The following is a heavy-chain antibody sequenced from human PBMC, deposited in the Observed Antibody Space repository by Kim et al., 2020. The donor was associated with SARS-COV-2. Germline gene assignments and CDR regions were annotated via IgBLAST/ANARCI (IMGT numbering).Heavy chain of an antibody. V-gene: IGHV3-15*01. D-gene: IGHD2-21*02. CDR2: IKSKTDGGTT. Sequence: GGSLRLSCAASGFTFSNAWMSWVRQAPGKGLEWVGRIKSKTDGGTTDYAAPVKGRFTISRDDSKNTLYLQMNSLKTEDTAVYYCTTDPLVTEMATIPFDYWGQGTLVTVSS. CDR3: TTDPLVTEMATIPFDY. J-gene: IGHJ4*02. CDR1: GFTFSNAW.